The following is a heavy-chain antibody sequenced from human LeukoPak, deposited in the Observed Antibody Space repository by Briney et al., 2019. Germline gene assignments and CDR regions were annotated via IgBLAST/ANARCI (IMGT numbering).Heavy chain of an antibody. D-gene: IGHD6-6*01. CDR1: GFTFSTYW. J-gene: IGHJ4*02. Sequence: GGSLRLSCAASGFTFSTYWMSWVRQAPGKGLEWVANIKQDGSEKYYVDSVKGRFTISRGNAKNSLYLQMHSLRGEDTAVYYCARDWEYSSSSVYWGQGTLVTVSS. CDR2: IKQDGSEK. CDR3: ARDWEYSSSSVY. V-gene: IGHV3-7*03.